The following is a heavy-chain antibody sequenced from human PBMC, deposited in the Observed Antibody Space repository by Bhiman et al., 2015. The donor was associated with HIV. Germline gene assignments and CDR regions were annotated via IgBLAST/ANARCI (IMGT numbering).Heavy chain of an antibody. J-gene: IGHJ4*02. CDR1: GFAFSIHK. V-gene: IGHV3-48*03. CDR3: ARAFAPYSGYPFDY. Sequence: EVQLVDSGGGLAYPGGSLRLSCAASGFAFSIHKMNWVRQVPGKGLEWLSYITSDGTTTYYADSVKGRFTISRDNAKNSLYLQMDSLRAEDTAVYYCARAFAPYSGYPFDYWGQGILVTVSS. CDR2: ITSDGTTT. D-gene: IGHD5-12*01.